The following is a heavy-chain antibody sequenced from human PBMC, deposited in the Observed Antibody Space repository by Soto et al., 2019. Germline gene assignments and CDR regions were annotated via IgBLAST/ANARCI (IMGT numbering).Heavy chain of an antibody. Sequence: EVHLLESGGGLVHPGESLRLSCGASGFTFSSCVMTWVRQAPGKGLEWVSCITDSGTGTYYADSVKGRFTISRDNSKNKMYLQMNNLRAEDTGVYYCAKGLINGRWYAEDWGQGTLDTVSS. D-gene: IGHD6-13*01. V-gene: IGHV3-23*01. CDR1: GFTFSSCV. J-gene: IGHJ4*02. CDR3: AKGLINGRWYAED. CDR2: ITDSGTGT.